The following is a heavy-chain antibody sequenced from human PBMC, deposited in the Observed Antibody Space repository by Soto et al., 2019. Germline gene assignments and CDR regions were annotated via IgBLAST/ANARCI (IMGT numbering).Heavy chain of an antibody. J-gene: IGHJ4*02. Sequence: QLQLQESGSGLVKPSQTLSLTCAVSGGSISSGGYSWSWIRQPPGKGLGWIGYIYHSGSTYYNPSLQQRVTXXVXRXXNQFSLKLSSVTAADTAVYYCARRITMIVGYYFDYWGQGTLVTVSS. CDR1: GGSISSGGYS. CDR3: ARRITMIVGYYFDY. D-gene: IGHD3-22*01. V-gene: IGHV4-30-2*01. CDR2: IYHSGST.